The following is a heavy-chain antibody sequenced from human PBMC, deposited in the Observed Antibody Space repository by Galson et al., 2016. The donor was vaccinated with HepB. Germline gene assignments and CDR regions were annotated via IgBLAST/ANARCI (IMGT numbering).Heavy chain of an antibody. Sequence: SLRLSCAASGFTFSRYGMHWVRQAPGKGLEWVTNIWYDGSNEKYVDSVNGRFTISRDNFERTVYLQMNDLRVDDTAVYFCVRTPEYNWNDGGYYFDNWGQGTLVTVSS. J-gene: IGHJ4*02. V-gene: IGHV3-33*01. CDR3: VRTPEYNWNDGGYYFDN. CDR2: IWYDGSNE. CDR1: GFTFSRYG. D-gene: IGHD1-20*01.